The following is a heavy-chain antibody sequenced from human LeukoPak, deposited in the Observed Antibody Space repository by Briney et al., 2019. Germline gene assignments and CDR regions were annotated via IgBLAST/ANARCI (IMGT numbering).Heavy chain of an antibody. Sequence: PGGSLRLSCAASEFIFSDYDMNWVRQAPGKGLEWVAHISASGRTNYYADAVKGRFTISRDNAKNSLYLQMNSLRAEDTALYYCARDRCSGGRCYSLSVGHMDVWGKGTTVTVSS. CDR1: EFIFSDYD. V-gene: IGHV3-48*03. J-gene: IGHJ6*03. CDR3: ARDRCSGGRCYSLSVGHMDV. CDR2: ISASGRTN. D-gene: IGHD2-15*01.